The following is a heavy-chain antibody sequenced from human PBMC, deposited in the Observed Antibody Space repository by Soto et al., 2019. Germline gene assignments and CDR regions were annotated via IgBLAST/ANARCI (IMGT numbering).Heavy chain of an antibody. CDR1: GYSFTSYW. Sequence: PGESLKISCKGSGYSFTSYWIGWVRQMPGKGLEWMGIIYPGDSDTRYSPSFQGQVTISADKSISTAYLQWSSLKASDTAMYYRARALRITMVRGVTPNNWFDPWGQGTLVTVSS. CDR2: IYPGDSDT. V-gene: IGHV5-51*01. J-gene: IGHJ5*02. CDR3: ARALRITMVRGVTPNNWFDP. D-gene: IGHD3-10*01.